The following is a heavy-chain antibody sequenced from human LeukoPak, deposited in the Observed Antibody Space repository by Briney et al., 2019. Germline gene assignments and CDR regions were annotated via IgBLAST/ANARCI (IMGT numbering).Heavy chain of an antibody. CDR3: ARRPLGYCSSTSCPTPYYFDY. Sequence: SETLSLTCAVCGGSFSGYYWSWIRQPPGKGLEWIGEINYSGSTNYNPSLKSRVTISVDTSKNQFSLKLSSVTAADTAVYYCARRPLGYCSSTSCPTPYYFDYWGQGTLVTVSS. CDR2: INYSGST. J-gene: IGHJ4*02. D-gene: IGHD2-2*01. V-gene: IGHV4-34*01. CDR1: GGSFSGYY.